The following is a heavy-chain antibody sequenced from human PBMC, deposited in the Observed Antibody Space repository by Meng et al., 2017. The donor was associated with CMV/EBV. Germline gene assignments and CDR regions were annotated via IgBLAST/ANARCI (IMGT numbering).Heavy chain of an antibody. V-gene: IGHV3-30*04. CDR2: ISYDGSNK. Sequence: CAASGFNFSSYAMHWVRQAPGKGLEWVAVISYDGSNKYYADSVKGRFTISRDNSKNTLYLQMNSLRAEDTAVYYCARDGGIAARMDVWGQGTTVTVSS. CDR3: ARDGGIAARMDV. D-gene: IGHD6-6*01. J-gene: IGHJ6*02. CDR1: GFNFSSYA.